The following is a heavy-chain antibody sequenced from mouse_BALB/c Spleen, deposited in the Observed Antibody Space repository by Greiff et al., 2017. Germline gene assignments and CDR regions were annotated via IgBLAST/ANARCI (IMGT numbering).Heavy chain of an antibody. CDR3: ARDSDGDSFYYAMDY. CDR2: IRNKANGYTT. CDR1: GFTFTDYY. D-gene: IGHD2-13*01. J-gene: IGHJ4*01. V-gene: IGHV7-3*02. Sequence: EVKLQESGGGLVQPGGSLRLSCATSGFTFTDYYMSWVRQPPGKALEWLGFIRNKANGYTTEYSASVKGRFTISRDNSQSILYLQMNTLRAEDSATYYCARDSDGDSFYYAMDYWGQGTSVTVSS.